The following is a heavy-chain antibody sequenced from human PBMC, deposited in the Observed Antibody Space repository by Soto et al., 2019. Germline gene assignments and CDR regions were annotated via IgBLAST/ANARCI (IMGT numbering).Heavy chain of an antibody. CDR2: IRTKANNYAT. D-gene: IGHD2-15*01. V-gene: IGHV3-73*01. Sequence: PGGSLRLSCAASGFNFSGSVMHWVRQASGKGLEWVGRIRTKANNYATGYAASVKGRFTISRDDSKNTAYLQMNSLKSEDTALYYCSRLVVWGQGSLVTVSS. CDR3: SRLVV. CDR1: GFNFSGSV. J-gene: IGHJ4*02.